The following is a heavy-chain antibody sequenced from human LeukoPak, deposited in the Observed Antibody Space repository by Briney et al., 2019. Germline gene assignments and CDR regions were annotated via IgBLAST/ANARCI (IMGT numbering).Heavy chain of an antibody. Sequence: GGSLRLSCTASGFTFSSYWMHWVRQAPGKGLVRVSRINTDGSSTTYADSVRGRFTISRDNAKNTLYLQMNSLRAEDTAVYYCARAGYCSGTNCYLYFQHWGQGTLVTVSS. J-gene: IGHJ1*01. D-gene: IGHD2-2*03. V-gene: IGHV3-74*01. CDR3: ARAGYCSGTNCYLYFQH. CDR2: INTDGSST. CDR1: GFTFSSYW.